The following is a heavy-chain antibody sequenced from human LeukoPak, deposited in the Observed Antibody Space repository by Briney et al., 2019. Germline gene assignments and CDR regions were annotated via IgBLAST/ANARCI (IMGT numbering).Heavy chain of an antibody. J-gene: IGHJ4*02. CDR3: VRDPIQLGMDP. CDR1: GGSISSGGYY. Sequence: SETLSLTCTVSGGSISSGGYYWSWIRQPRGKGLEWIGYIYHSGSTYYNPSLKSRVTISVDRSKNQFSLKLSSVTAADTAVYYCVRDPIQLGMDPWGQGTLVTVSS. CDR2: IYHSGST. V-gene: IGHV4-30-2*01. D-gene: IGHD7-27*01.